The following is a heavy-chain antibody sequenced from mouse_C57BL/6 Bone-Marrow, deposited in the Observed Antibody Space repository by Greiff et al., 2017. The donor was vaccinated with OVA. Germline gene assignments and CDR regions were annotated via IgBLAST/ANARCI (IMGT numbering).Heavy chain of an antibody. J-gene: IGHJ2*01. Sequence: EVHLVESGGGLVKPGGSLKLSCAASGFTFSSYAMSWVRQTPEKRLEWVATISDGGSYTYYPDNVKGRFTISRDNAKNNLYLQMSHLKSEDTAMYYCARDPLYYYGSSPYFDYWGQGTTLTVSS. D-gene: IGHD1-1*01. V-gene: IGHV5-4*01. CDR1: GFTFSSYA. CDR3: ARDPLYYYGSSPYFDY. CDR2: ISDGGSYT.